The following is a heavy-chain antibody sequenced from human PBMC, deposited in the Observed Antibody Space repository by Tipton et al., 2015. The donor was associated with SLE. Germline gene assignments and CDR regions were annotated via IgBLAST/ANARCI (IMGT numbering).Heavy chain of an antibody. CDR3: ARVNWVVVAARNYYGMDV. D-gene: IGHD2-15*01. J-gene: IGHJ6*02. Sequence: LRLSCTVSGGSISSSSYYWGWIRQPPGKGLEWFGSIYYSGSTYYNPSLKSRVTISVDTSKNQFSLKLSSVTAADTAVYYCARVNWVVVAARNYYGMDVWGQGTTVTVSS. CDR2: IYYSGST. V-gene: IGHV4-39*07. CDR1: GGSISSSSYY.